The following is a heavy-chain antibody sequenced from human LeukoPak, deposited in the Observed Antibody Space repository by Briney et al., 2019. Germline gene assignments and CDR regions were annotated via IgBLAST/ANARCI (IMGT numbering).Heavy chain of an antibody. CDR3: AKDMRFDWTPYYFAY. V-gene: IGHV3-23*01. CDR2: ISGSGGST. D-gene: IGHD3-9*01. J-gene: IGHJ4*02. Sequence: GGSLRLSCAASGFTFSSYAMSWVRQAPGKGLEWVSAISGSGGSTYYADSVKGRFTISRDNSKNTLYLQMNSLRAEDTAVYYCAKDMRFDWTPYYFAYWGQGTLVTVSS. CDR1: GFTFSSYA.